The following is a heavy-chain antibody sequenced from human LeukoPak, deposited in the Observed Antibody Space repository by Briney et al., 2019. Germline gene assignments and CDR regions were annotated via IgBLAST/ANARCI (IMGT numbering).Heavy chain of an antibody. D-gene: IGHD2-2*01. J-gene: IGHJ4*02. CDR3: ARGVESGPIVVVPAALHLDY. CDR2: IYSDGST. V-gene: IGHV3-66*01. Sequence: GGSLRLSCAASGFTVSSNYMSWVRQAPGKGLEWVSVIYSDGSTYYADSVKGRFTISRDNSKNTLYLQMNSLRAEDTAVYYCARGVESGPIVVVPAALHLDYWGQGTLVTVSS. CDR1: GFTVSSNY.